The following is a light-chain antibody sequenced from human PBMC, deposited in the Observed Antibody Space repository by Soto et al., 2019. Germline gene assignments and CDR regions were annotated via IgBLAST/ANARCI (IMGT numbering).Light chain of an antibody. CDR3: QLYESIPWT. CDR1: QSITTW. CDR2: DVS. Sequence: TRSPSTXSGPVCSRVPTPCRASQSITTWLAWYKKRPGKDXKXXXYDVSSLQSGVHSRFSASGSGKDFTLTIRCLQPEDLVTYYCQLYESIPWTFGEGT. V-gene: IGKV1-5*01. J-gene: IGKJ1*01.